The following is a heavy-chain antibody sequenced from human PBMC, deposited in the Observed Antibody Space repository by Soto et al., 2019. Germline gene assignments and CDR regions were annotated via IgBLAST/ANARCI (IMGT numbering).Heavy chain of an antibody. J-gene: IGHJ4*02. CDR3: ARQRTAYYYFDY. D-gene: IGHD5-18*01. V-gene: IGHV4-61*08. Sequence: SETLSLTCTVSGGSISSGDYYWSWIRQPPGKGLEWIGYISYSGSTNYNPSLQSRVTISVDTSKKQFSLKLSSVTAADTAVYYCARQRTAYYYFDYWGQGTLVTVSS. CDR1: GGSISSGDYY. CDR2: ISYSGST.